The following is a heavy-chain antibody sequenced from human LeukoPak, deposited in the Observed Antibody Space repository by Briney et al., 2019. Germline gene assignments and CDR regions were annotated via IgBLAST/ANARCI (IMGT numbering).Heavy chain of an antibody. CDR3: ARRATTVTTGYYYYYMDV. CDR2: INHSGST. Sequence: KPSETLSLTCAVYGGSFSGYYWSWIRQPPGKGLEWIGEINHSGSTNYNPSLKSRVTISVDTSKNQFSLKLSSVTAADTAVYYCARRATTVTTGYYYYYMDVWGKGTTVTVSS. J-gene: IGHJ6*03. D-gene: IGHD4-17*01. V-gene: IGHV4-34*01. CDR1: GGSFSGYY.